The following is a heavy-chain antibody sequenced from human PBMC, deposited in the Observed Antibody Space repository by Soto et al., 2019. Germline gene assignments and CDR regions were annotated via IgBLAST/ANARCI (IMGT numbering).Heavy chain of an antibody. CDR1: GFTFSNYW. Sequence: PGGSLRLSCAASGFTFSNYWMHWVRQAPGKGLVWVSRINSDGSSTSYADSVKGRFTISRDNAKNTLYLQMNSLRAEDTAVYYCARGFTVAHFDYWGQGTQVTVSS. J-gene: IGHJ4*02. CDR3: ARGFTVAHFDY. V-gene: IGHV3-74*01. D-gene: IGHD4-17*01. CDR2: INSDGSST.